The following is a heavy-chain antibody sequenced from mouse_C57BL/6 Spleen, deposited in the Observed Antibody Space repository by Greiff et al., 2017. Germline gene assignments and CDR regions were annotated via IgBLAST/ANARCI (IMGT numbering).Heavy chain of an antibody. Sequence: QVQLKESGAELVRPGASVTLSCKASGYTFTDYEMHWVKQTPVHGLEWIGAIDPETGGTAYNQKFKGKAILTADKSSSTAYMELRSLTSEDSAVYYCTREITLDYWGQGTTLTVSS. CDR1: GYTFTDYE. CDR3: TREITLDY. J-gene: IGHJ2*01. V-gene: IGHV1-15*01. CDR2: IDPETGGT. D-gene: IGHD1-1*01.